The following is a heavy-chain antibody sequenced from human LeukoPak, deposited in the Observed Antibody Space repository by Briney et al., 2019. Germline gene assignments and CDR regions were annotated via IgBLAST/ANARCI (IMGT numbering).Heavy chain of an antibody. CDR2: IYSSGST. V-gene: IGHV4-59*01. CDR1: GGPIDSFY. CDR3: VRANYFDY. J-gene: IGHJ4*02. Sequence: SETLSLTCSVSGGPIDSFYWNWIRHPPGRGLEWIGYIYSSGSTNYNPSLKSRVTISVDTSTNQFSLKLTSVTAADTAVYYCVRANYFDYWGQGTLVTVSS.